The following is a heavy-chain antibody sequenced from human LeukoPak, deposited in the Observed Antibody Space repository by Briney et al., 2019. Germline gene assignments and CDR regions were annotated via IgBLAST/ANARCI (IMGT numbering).Heavy chain of an antibody. CDR2: IYYSGST. J-gene: IGHJ4*02. CDR3: ARDKSSGYDYFDS. CDR1: GESISSGGYY. V-gene: IGHV4-31*03. D-gene: IGHD5-12*01. Sequence: SQTLSLTCTVSGESISSGGYYWSWLRQHPGKGLEWIGYIYYSGSTYDNPSLKSRVTISIDKSKNQFSLKLTSVTAADTAVYYCARDKSSGYDYFDSWGQGTLVTVSS.